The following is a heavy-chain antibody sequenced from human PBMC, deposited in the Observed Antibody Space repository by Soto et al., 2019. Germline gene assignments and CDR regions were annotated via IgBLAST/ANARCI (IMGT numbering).Heavy chain of an antibody. CDR3: ARQAGFGINWFDP. D-gene: IGHD3-10*01. V-gene: IGHV4-30-4*01. J-gene: IGHJ5*02. CDR2: LYFNGST. CDR1: GGPINSPDYY. Sequence: SETLSLTCNVSGGPINSPDYYWSWIRQSPGKGLEWIGYLYFNGSTHYNPSLRTPVSMSLDTSKNHFSLKLSSVTAADTAVYYCARQAGFGINWFDPWGQGTLVTVSS.